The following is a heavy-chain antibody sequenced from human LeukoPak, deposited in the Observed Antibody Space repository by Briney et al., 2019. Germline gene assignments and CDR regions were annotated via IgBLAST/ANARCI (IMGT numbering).Heavy chain of an antibody. CDR2: IKQDGSEK. D-gene: IGHD3-22*01. CDR1: GDSISSNNW. J-gene: IGHJ4*02. CDR3: ARVDSSGYYFFDY. V-gene: IGHV3-7*01. Sequence: GTLSLTCAVSGDSISSNNWWSWVRQAPGKGLEWVANIKQDGSEKYYVDSVKGRFTISRDNAKNSLYLQMNSLRAEDTAVYYCARVDSSGYYFFDYWGQGILVTVSS.